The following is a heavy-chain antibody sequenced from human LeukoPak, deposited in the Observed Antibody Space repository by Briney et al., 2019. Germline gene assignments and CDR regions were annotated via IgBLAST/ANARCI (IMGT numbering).Heavy chain of an antibody. V-gene: IGHV4-30-4*01. Sequence: PSETLSLTCTVSGGSISSGDYSWSWIRQPPGKGLEWIGYIYYSGSTYYNPSLKSRVTISVDTSKNQFSLKLSSLTAADTAVYYCARSPRLLHGVDIWGQGTMVTVSS. CDR3: ARSPRLLHGVDI. CDR2: IYYSGST. J-gene: IGHJ3*02. D-gene: IGHD3-22*01. CDR1: GGSISSGDYS.